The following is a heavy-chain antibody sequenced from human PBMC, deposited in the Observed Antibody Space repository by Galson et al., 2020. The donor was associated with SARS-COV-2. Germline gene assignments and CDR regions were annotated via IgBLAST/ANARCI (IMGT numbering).Heavy chain of an antibody. J-gene: IGHJ3*02. CDR2: ISSSSSYI. CDR1: GFTFSSYS. V-gene: IGHV3-21*01. D-gene: IGHD5-12*01. Sequence: KIGESLKISCAASGFTFSSYSMNWVRQAPGKGLEWVSSISSSSSYIYYADSVKGRFTISRDNAKNSLYLQMNSLRAEDTAVYDCARVRRWLQNDAFDIWGQGTMVTVSS. CDR3: ARVRRWLQNDAFDI.